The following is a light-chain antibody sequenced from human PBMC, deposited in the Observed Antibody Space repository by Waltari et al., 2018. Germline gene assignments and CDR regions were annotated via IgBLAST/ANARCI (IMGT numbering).Light chain of an antibody. CDR2: QDT. V-gene: IGLV3-1*01. CDR3: QAWDNSAVV. Sequence: SYKLTQPPSLSVSPGQTASITCPGAALEDYYVAWYQPRPGQSPVLLIYQDTKRPSGIPERFSGSNSGNTATLTIRETQTIDDADYYCQAWDNSAVVFGGGTTLTVL. CDR1: ALEDYY. J-gene: IGLJ2*01.